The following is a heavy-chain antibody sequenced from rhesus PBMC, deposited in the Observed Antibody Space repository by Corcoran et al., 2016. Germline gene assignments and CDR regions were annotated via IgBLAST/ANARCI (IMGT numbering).Heavy chain of an antibody. J-gene: IGHJ6*01. CDR2: IYGRTTST. D-gene: IGHD4-23*01. CDR3: AREYRNPYGVDA. Sequence: QVQLQESGPGVVKPSETLSLTCAVSGGSISDSSRWSWIRTTPGQGLEWIGYIYGRTTSTNYNTSPKSRVTISKDTYKNEFSFKLSSVTAADTGVYYGAREYRNPYGVDAWGQGVVVTVSS. CDR1: GGSISDSSR. V-gene: IGHV4S10*01.